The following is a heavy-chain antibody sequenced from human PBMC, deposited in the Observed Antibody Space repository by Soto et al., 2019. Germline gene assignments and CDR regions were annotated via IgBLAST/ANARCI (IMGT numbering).Heavy chain of an antibody. J-gene: IGHJ4*02. CDR1: GFTFSSYG. CDR2: ISYDGSNK. D-gene: IGHD2-21*02. CDR3: AKEDESQPLLFEPTYFDY. V-gene: IGHV3-30*18. Sequence: HPGGSLRLSCAASGFTFSSYGMHWVRQAPGKGLEWVAVISYDGSNKYYADSVKGRFTISRDNSKNTLYLQMNSLRAEDTAVYYCAKEDESQPLLFEPTYFDYWGQGTLVTVSS.